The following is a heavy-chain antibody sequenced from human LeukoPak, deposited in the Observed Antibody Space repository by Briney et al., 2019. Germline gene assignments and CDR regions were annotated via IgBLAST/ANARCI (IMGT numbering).Heavy chain of an antibody. V-gene: IGHV3-48*01. CDR1: GFTFSSYS. Sequence: PGGSLRLSCSASGFTFSSYSMNWVRQAPGKGLECVSYISSSSSTIYYADSVKGRFTISRDNAKNSLYLQMNSLRVEDTAVYYCVRGSNYGDHWGQGTLVTVSS. CDR2: ISSSSSTI. J-gene: IGHJ4*02. CDR3: VRGSNYGDH.